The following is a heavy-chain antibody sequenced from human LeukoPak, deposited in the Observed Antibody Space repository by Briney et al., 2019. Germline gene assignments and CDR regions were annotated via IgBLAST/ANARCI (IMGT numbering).Heavy chain of an antibody. D-gene: IGHD3-22*01. Sequence: GGSLRLSCAASAFTFSSYWMHWVRQALGKGLVWVSRINNDGSNTNYADSVKGRFTISRDNAKNTVYLQMDSLRAEDTAVYYCAKEPTITMIVVVIWSWFDYWGQGTLVTVSS. CDR1: AFTFSSYW. J-gene: IGHJ4*02. CDR3: AKEPTITMIVVVIWSWFDY. V-gene: IGHV3-74*01. CDR2: INNDGSNT.